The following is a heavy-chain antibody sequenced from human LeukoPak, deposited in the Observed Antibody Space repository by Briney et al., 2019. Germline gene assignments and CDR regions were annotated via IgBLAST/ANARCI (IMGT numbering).Heavy chain of an antibody. D-gene: IGHD1-1*01. J-gene: IGHJ4*02. V-gene: IGHV3-7*01. CDR2: IKPGGSNE. Sequence: GGSLRLSCGASGFMFSNNWMSWVRQAPGKGLEWMANIKPGGSNEYYADSVKGRFTISRDNAKNSLYLHMNSLRVEDTAIYYCVININWSFGSWGQGDVVIVSS. CDR3: VININWSFGS. CDR1: GFMFSNNW.